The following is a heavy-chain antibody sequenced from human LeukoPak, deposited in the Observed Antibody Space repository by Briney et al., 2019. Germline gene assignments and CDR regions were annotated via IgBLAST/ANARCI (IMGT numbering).Heavy chain of an antibody. CDR1: GFTFDDYA. CDR3: AKGDYGPEGYYYFDY. J-gene: IGHJ4*02. D-gene: IGHD4/OR15-4a*01. Sequence: GGSLRLSCAASGFTFDDYAMHWVRQAPGKGLEWVSGISWNSGSIGYADSVKGRFTISRDNAKNSLYLQMNSLRAEDMALYYCAKGDYGPEGYYYFDYWGQGTLVTVSS. V-gene: IGHV3-9*03. CDR2: ISWNSGSI.